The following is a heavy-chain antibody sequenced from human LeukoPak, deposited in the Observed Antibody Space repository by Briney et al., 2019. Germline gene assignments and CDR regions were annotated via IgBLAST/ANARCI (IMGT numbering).Heavy chain of an antibody. CDR2: ISYRGDT. CDR1: GGSISSYH. Sequence: PSETLSLTCTVSGGSISSYHWIWIRQPPGKGLEWIGSISYRGDTFYNPSLKSRVTISVDTSKNQFSLNLNFVSAADTAVYYCARREGPFDYWGQGTLVTVSS. J-gene: IGHJ4*02. V-gene: IGHV4-59*08. CDR3: ARREGPFDY.